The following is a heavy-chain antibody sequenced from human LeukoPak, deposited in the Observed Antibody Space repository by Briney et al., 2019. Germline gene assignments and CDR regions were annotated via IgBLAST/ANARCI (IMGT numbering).Heavy chain of an antibody. V-gene: IGHV3-11*01. CDR3: ATDGAGFDT. Sequence: GGSLRLSCVASGFTFSDYYMSWIRQAPGKGLEWLSYINIAGSNTHYADSVMGRFTVSRDNAKKSLYLQMNNLRAEDTAVYYCATDGAGFDTWGQGVLVTVSS. J-gene: IGHJ5*02. CDR1: GFTFSDYY. CDR2: INIAGSNT.